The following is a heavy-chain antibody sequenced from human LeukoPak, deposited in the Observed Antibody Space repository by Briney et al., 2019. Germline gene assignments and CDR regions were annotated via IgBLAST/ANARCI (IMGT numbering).Heavy chain of an antibody. Sequence: GASVKVSCKAAGYTFTGLYLHWVRQAPGQGLEWMGWINPNSGGTDFAQKFQGRVTMTRDTSISTAYMELSRLTSDDTAVYFCARGAKGFDYWGQGTLVTVPS. J-gene: IGHJ4*02. CDR3: ARGAKGFDY. V-gene: IGHV1-2*02. CDR1: GYTFTGLY. CDR2: INPNSGGT.